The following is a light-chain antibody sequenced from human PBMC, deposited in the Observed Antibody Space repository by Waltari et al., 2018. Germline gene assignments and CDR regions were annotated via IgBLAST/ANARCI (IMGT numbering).Light chain of an antibody. Sequence: DIVLTQSPDSLVVSLGERATLNFKASQNVLYNSNNKYYLGWYQQKPGQPPKLLIYWSSTRESGVPDRLSGTGSGTDFTLTISSLQAEDVAVYFCHQYYLTPWTFGQGTKLEIK. CDR1: QNVLYNSNNKYY. CDR2: WSS. V-gene: IGKV4-1*01. J-gene: IGKJ1*01. CDR3: HQYYLTPWT.